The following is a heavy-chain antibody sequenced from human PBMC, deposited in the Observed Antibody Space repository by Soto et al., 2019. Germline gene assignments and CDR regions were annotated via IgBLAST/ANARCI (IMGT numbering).Heavy chain of an antibody. J-gene: IGHJ6*02. CDR3: AGHCGGDWYSLIIYYYYGMDV. CDR1: GGTFSSYA. V-gene: IGHV1-69*12. CDR2: IITIFGTA. D-gene: IGHD2-21*02. Sequence: QVQLVQSGAEVKKPGSSVKVSCKASGGTFSSYAISWVRQAPGQGLEWMGGIITIFGTANYAQKFPGRVTIIAHESTTTAYMGLSSLRSEDTAVYYCAGHCGGDWYSLIIYYYYGMDVWGQGTTVTVSS.